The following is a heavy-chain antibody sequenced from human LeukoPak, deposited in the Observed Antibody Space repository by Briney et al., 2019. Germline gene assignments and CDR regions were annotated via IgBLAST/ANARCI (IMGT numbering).Heavy chain of an antibody. CDR2: IYYSGST. CDR3: ASSPLAAASKGAIDC. J-gene: IGHJ4*02. D-gene: IGHD1-26*01. CDR1: SGSISSSSYY. Sequence: SETLSLTCTVSSGSISSSSYYWGWIRQPPGKGLEWIGSIYYSGSTYYNPSLKSRVTISVDKSKNQFSLKLTSVNAADTAVYYCASSPLAAASKGAIDCWGQGTLVTVSS. V-gene: IGHV4-39*07.